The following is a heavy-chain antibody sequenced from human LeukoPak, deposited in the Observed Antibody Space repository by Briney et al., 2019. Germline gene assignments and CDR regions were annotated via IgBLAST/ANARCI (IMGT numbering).Heavy chain of an antibody. V-gene: IGHV4-61*02. CDR2: IYTSGTI. Sequence: SQTLSLTCTVSGASIRSGNYYWSWIRQPAGKGLEWLGRIYTSGTINHNPSLKSRVTMSVDTSKNQFSLKLSSVTAADTAVYYCARGDSGKYSYGFDAFDIWGQGTMVTVSS. J-gene: IGHJ3*02. D-gene: IGHD5-18*01. CDR1: GASIRSGNYY. CDR3: ARGDSGKYSYGFDAFDI.